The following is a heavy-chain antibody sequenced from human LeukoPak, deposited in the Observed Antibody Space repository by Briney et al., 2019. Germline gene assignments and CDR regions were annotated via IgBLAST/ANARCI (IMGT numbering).Heavy chain of an antibody. CDR2: MNPNSGNT. J-gene: IGHJ5*01. CDR3: AGLDYGDSQWFDC. Sequence: ASVKVSCKASGYTFTSYDINWVRQAPRQGLEWMGWMNPNSGNTGYAQKFQGRVTMTRNTSISTAYMELSSLRSEDTAVYYCAGLDYGDSQWFDCWGQGTLVTVSS. D-gene: IGHD4-17*01. V-gene: IGHV1-8*01. CDR1: GYTFTSYD.